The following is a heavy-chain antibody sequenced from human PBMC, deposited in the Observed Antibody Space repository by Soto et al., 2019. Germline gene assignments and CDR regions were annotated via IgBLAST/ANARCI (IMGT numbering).Heavy chain of an antibody. V-gene: IGHV3-15*01. D-gene: IGHD2-21*02. CDR1: GITFTNAW. J-gene: IGHJ5*02. Sequence: PGGSLRLSCATSGITFTNAWMGWVRQAPGKGLEWIGRLKSRRDGGASDFAAPVKGRVSISKDESKNTLYLQMNSLKTEDTAVYYCTTDGGVTAYPLFWAWGQGTVVTVS. CDR2: LKSRRDGGAS. CDR3: TTDGGVTAYPLFWA.